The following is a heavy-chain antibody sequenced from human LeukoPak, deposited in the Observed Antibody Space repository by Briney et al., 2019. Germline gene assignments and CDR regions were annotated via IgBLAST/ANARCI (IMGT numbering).Heavy chain of an antibody. J-gene: IGHJ4*02. CDR3: AYSSGWYPDIDY. V-gene: IGHV1-69*06. Sequence: SVKVSCKTSGYTFTGYYMHWVRQAPGQGLEWMGGIIPIFGTANYAQKFQGRVTITADKSTSTAYMELSSLRSEDTAVYYCAYSSGWYPDIDYWGQGTLVTVSS. CDR1: GYTFTGYY. CDR2: IIPIFGTA. D-gene: IGHD6-19*01.